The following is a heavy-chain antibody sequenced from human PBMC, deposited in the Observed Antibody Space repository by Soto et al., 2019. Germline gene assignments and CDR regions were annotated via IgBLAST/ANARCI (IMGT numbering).Heavy chain of an antibody. J-gene: IGHJ4*02. CDR2: ISSNGGST. D-gene: IGHD4-17*01. CDR3: AKGLGYGDYDYSFDF. V-gene: IGHV3-64*01. CDR1: GFTFRSYA. Sequence: EVQLVESGGGLVQPGRSLRLSCVASGFTFRSYAMHWVRQAPGKGLEYVSSISSNGGSTYYANSVKGRFTISRDNSKNALYLQMGRLRAEDTAAYYCAKGLGYGDYDYSFDFWGQGALVTVSS.